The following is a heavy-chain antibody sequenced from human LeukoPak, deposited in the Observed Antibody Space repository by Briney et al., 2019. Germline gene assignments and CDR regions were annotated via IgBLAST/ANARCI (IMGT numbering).Heavy chain of an antibody. V-gene: IGHV1-8*01. CDR3: ARERELLRGSFDY. CDR2: MNPNSGNT. D-gene: IGHD1-26*01. J-gene: IGHJ4*02. Sequence: GASVKVSCKASGYTFTSYDINWVRQATGQGLEWMGWMNPNSGNTGYAQKFQGRVTMTRNTSISTAYMELSSLRSEDTAVYYCARERELLRGSFDYWGQGTLVTVSS. CDR1: GYTFTSYD.